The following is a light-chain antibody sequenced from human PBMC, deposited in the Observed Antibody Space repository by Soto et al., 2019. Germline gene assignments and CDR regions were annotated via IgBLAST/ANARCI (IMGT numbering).Light chain of an antibody. CDR3: QQYYSSPLT. V-gene: IGKV4-1*01. CDR2: WAS. J-gene: IGKJ4*01. CDR1: QSVLYSSNNKNY. Sequence: DIVMTQSPDSLAVSLGERATINCKSSQSVLYSSNNKNYLAWYQQKPGQPPKLLIYWASTWESGVPDRFSGSGSGTDFTLTISSLQAEDVALYYCQQYYSSPLTFGGGTKVEIK.